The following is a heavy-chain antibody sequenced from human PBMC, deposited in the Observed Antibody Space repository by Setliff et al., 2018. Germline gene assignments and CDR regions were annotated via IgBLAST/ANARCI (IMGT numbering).Heavy chain of an antibody. CDR3: ARGQLAVAGSAVDY. CDR2: MSPNSGDT. Sequence: RASVKVSCKAPGYTFTNYDINWVRQATGQGLEWMGWMSPNSGDTGYAQKFQGRVTMTRDTSINTAYMEVGSLRSEDTAVYYCARGQLAVAGSAVDYWGQGTLVTVSS. CDR1: GYTFTNYD. D-gene: IGHD6-19*01. J-gene: IGHJ4*02. V-gene: IGHV1-8*02.